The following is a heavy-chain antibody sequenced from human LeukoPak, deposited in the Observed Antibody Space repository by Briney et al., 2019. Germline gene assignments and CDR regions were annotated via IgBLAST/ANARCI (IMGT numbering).Heavy chain of an antibody. J-gene: IGHJ4*02. Sequence: SETLSLTCTVPGGSISSYYWSWIRQPPEKGLEWIGYIYYSGSTNYNPSLKSRVTMSVDTSKNQFSLNLTSVSAADTAVYYCVGGHRWLAFDSWGQGALVTVSS. V-gene: IGHV4-59*08. CDR3: VGGHRWLAFDS. D-gene: IGHD6-19*01. CDR2: IYYSGST. CDR1: GGSISSYY.